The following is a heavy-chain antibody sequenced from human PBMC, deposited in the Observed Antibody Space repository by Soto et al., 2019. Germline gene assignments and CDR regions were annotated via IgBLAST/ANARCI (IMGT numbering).Heavy chain of an antibody. D-gene: IGHD3-10*01. Sequence: QVQLQESGPGLVKPSETLSLTCTVSGGSISSYYWSWIRQPPGKGLEWIGYIYYSGSTNYNPSLKSRVTMSVDPSKNHFSLKLNSVTAADTAVYYCAGSNVLLWFGLDYWGQGTLVTVSS. V-gene: IGHV4-59*01. CDR2: IYYSGST. J-gene: IGHJ4*02. CDR3: AGSNVLLWFGLDY. CDR1: GGSISSYY.